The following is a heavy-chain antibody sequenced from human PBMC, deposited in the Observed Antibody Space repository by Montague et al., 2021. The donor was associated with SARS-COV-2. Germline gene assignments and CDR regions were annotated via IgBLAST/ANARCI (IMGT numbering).Heavy chain of an antibody. CDR3: ARAQYYYDSGGYYPAY. Sequence: SVKVSCKASGYTFTSYDINWVRQATGQGLEWMGWMNPNSGNTGYAQKFQGRVTMTRNTSISTAYMELSSLRSEDTAVYYCARAQYYYDSGGYYPAYWGQGTLVTVSS. J-gene: IGHJ4*02. D-gene: IGHD3-22*01. V-gene: IGHV1-8*01. CDR1: GYTFTSYD. CDR2: MNPNSGNT.